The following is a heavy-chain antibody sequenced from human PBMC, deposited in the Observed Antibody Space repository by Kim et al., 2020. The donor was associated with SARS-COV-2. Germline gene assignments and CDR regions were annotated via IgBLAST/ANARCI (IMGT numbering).Heavy chain of an antibody. J-gene: IGHJ4*02. CDR1: GYTFTSYY. D-gene: IGHD3-22*01. CDR2: INPSGGST. Sequence: ASVKVSCKASGYTFTSYYMHWVRQAPGQGLEWMGIINPSGGSTSYAQKFQGRVTMTRDTSTSTVYMELSSLRSEETAVYYCARDRGPYDYYDSSGYIDYWGQGTLVTVSS. V-gene: IGHV1-46*01. CDR3: ARDRGPYDYYDSSGYIDY.